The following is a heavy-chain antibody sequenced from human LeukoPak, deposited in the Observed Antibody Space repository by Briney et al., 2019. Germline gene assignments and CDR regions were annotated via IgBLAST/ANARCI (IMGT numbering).Heavy chain of an antibody. CDR1: GYTFTGYY. Sequence: ASVKVSCKASGYTFTGYYIHWVRQAPGQGLEWMGWINPKSGGTNYAQKFQGRVIMTRDTSISTAYMELSRLTSDDTAVYHCARISSYNFDAFDIWGQGTMVTVSS. V-gene: IGHV1-2*02. CDR2: INPKSGGT. J-gene: IGHJ3*02. CDR3: ARISSYNFDAFDI. D-gene: IGHD1-20*01.